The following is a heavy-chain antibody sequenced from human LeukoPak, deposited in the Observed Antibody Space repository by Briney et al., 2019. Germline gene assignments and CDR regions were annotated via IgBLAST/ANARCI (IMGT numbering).Heavy chain of an antibody. CDR3: AKVGVYDAFDI. CDR2: ISWNSGSI. CDR1: GFTFDDYA. D-gene: IGHD3-3*01. Sequence: PGRSLRLSCAASGFTFDDYAMHWVRQAPGKGLEWVSGISWNSGSIGYADSVKGRFTISRDNAKNSLYLQMNSLRAEDMALYYCAKVGVYDAFDIWGQGTMVTVSS. V-gene: IGHV3-9*03. J-gene: IGHJ3*02.